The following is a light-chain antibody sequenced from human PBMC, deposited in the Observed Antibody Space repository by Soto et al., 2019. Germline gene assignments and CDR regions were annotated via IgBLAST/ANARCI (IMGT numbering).Light chain of an antibody. CDR3: QQYYSTPPT. CDR2: AAS. Sequence: DIQLTQSPSFLSASVGDRVTITCRASQGISTYLAWYQQKPGKAPKLLIYAASTLQSGVPSRFSGSGSGTEFTLTISSLQAEDVAVYYCQQYYSTPPTFGQGTKVEIK. V-gene: IGKV1-9*01. CDR1: QGISTY. J-gene: IGKJ1*01.